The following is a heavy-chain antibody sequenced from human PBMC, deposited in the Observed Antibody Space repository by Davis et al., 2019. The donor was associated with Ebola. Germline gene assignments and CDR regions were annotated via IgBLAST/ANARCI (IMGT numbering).Heavy chain of an antibody. V-gene: IGHV3-72*01. Sequence: GGSLRLSCAASGFTFSDHYMDWVRQAPGKGLEWVGRTRNKANSYTTEYAASVKGRFTISRDDSKNSLYLQMNSLKTEDTAVYYRARSLYYYYGMDVWGQGTTITVSS. J-gene: IGHJ6*02. CDR2: TRNKANSYTT. CDR3: ARSLYYYYGMDV. CDR1: GFTFSDHY.